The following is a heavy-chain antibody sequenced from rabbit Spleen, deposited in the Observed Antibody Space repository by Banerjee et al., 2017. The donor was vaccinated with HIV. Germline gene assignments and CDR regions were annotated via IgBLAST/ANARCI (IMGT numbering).Heavy chain of an antibody. CDR1: GFSFSTNYW. Sequence: QEQLVESGGGLVQPEGSLTLTCKASGFSFSTNYWMCWVRQAPGKGLEWIACINPDTSGNTYYASWAKGRFTISKTSSTTMTLQMTSVTAADTATYFCARDLSATNTYYFNLWGPGTLVTVS. V-gene: IGHV1S45*01. J-gene: IGHJ4*01. CDR2: INPDTSGNT. CDR3: ARDLSATNTYYFNL. D-gene: IGHD1-1*01.